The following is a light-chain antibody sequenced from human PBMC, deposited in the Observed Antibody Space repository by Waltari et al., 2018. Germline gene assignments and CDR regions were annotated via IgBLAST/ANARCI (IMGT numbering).Light chain of an antibody. CDR2: GSS. CDR1: QTTYTN. V-gene: IGKV3-15*01. J-gene: IGKJ4*01. CDR3: QQYSRWPLT. Sequence: DTVMTQSPATLSVSPGEGATLSCRASQTTYTNLAWYQQKPGQVPRLLIYGSSTRATGSPARFSGSGSGTEFTLTISSLQSEDVAVYYCQQYSRWPLTFGGGTKVEIK.